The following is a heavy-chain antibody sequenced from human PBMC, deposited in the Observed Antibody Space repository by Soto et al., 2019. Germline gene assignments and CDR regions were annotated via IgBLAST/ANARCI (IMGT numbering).Heavy chain of an antibody. D-gene: IGHD3-10*01. CDR3: ANLASGSDSFDI. CDR1: GGLFSSYP. CDR2: IIPVFQTA. Sequence: QEQLVRSWAEVKKPGSSVKVSCKASGGLFSSYPISWVRQVPGQGLEWMGGIIPVFQTAYYTQRFQGRVTITADESTNTAYMELRSLRSEDTAMYYCANLASGSDSFDIWGQGTMVTVSS. V-gene: IGHV1-69*01. J-gene: IGHJ3*02.